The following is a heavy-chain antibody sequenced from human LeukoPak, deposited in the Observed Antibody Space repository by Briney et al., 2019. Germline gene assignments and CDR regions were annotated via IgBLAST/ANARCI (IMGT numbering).Heavy chain of an antibody. CDR3: ARAYCGGDCYLWEDH. V-gene: IGHV4-61*02. CDR1: GGSISSGSYY. Sequence: PTETLSLTCTVSGGSISSGSYYWSWIRQPAGKGLEWIGRIYTSGSTNYNPSLKSRVTISVDTSKNQFSLKLSSVTAADTAVYYCARAYCGGDCYLWEDHWGQGTLVTVSS. CDR2: IYTSGST. J-gene: IGHJ4*02. D-gene: IGHD2-21*02.